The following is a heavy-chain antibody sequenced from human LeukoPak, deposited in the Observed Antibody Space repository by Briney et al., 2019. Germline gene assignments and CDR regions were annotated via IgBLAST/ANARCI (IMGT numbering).Heavy chain of an antibody. D-gene: IGHD3-9*01. CDR3: ARPQKIRYFDWLLYEDGAWHAFDI. V-gene: IGHV4-34*01. CDR1: GGPFSGYY. J-gene: IGHJ3*02. Sequence: SETLSLTCAVYGGPFSGYYWSWIRQPPGKGLEWIGEINHSGSTNYNPSLKSRVTISVDTSKNQFSLKLSSVTAADTAVYYCARPQKIRYFDWLLYEDGAWHAFDIWGQGTMVTVSS. CDR2: INHSGST.